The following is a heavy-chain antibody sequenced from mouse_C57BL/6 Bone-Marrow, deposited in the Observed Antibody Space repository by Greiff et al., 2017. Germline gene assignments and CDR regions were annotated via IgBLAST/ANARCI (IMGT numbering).Heavy chain of an antibody. Sequence: QVQLQQSGAELARPGASVTLSCTASGYTFTSYGISWVKQRTGQGLEWIGGIYPESGNTNYTAKFKGKATLTADKSSSTAYLQLRRLTSGDSAVYFCAGGVITWWWMDDWGKGTTVTVSS. D-gene: IGHD1-1*02. J-gene: IGHJ1*03. V-gene: IGHV1-81*01. CDR2: IYPESGNT. CDR1: GYTFTSYG. CDR3: AGGVITWWWMDD.